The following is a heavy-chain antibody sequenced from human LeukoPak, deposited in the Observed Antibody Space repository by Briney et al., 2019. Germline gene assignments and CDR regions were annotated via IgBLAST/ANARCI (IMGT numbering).Heavy chain of an antibody. Sequence: ASVKVSCKASGYTFTSYDINWVRQATGQGLEWMGWMNPNSGNTGYAQKFQGRVTMTRNTSISPAYMELSSLRSEDTAVYYCARLSSKGKKNNWFDPWGQGTLVTVSS. CDR1: GYTFTSYD. D-gene: IGHD2/OR15-2a*01. CDR3: ARLSSKGKKNNWFDP. CDR2: MNPNSGNT. V-gene: IGHV1-8*01. J-gene: IGHJ5*02.